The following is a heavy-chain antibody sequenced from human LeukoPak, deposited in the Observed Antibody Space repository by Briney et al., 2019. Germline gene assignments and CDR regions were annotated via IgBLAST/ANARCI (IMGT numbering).Heavy chain of an antibody. CDR2: TIPIFGVA. CDR1: GGTFSSYA. CDR3: ARDQGAEITMVLNWFDP. J-gene: IGHJ5*02. D-gene: IGHD3-10*01. Sequence: GASVKLCYTASGGTFSSYAISRGRQAPGQGLEGRGGTIPIFGVANYAQKFQGRGTITADKSTSTAYMELSSLRSEDTAVYYCARDQGAEITMVLNWFDPWGQGTLVTVSS. V-gene: IGHV1-69*10.